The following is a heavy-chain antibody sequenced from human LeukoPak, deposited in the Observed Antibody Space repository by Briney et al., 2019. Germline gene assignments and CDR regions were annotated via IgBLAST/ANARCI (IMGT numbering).Heavy chain of an antibody. CDR2: IYTSGST. Sequence: SETLSLTCTVSGGFISSYYWSWIRQPAGKGLEWIGRIYTSGSTNYNPSLKSRVTISVDTSKNQFSLKLRSVTAADTAVYYCARVEAGLLDAFDLWGQGTMVTVSS. V-gene: IGHV4-4*07. CDR1: GGFISSYY. D-gene: IGHD2-21*01. J-gene: IGHJ3*01. CDR3: ARVEAGLLDAFDL.